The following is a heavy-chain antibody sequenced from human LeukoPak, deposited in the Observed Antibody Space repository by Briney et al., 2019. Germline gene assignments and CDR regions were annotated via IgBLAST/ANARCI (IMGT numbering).Heavy chain of an antibody. CDR2: IYSGGST. CDR1: GFTVSSNY. J-gene: IGHJ4*02. CDR3: ARDFGAGSTMIGFDY. V-gene: IGHV3-66*01. Sequence: GGSLRLSCAASGFTVSSNYMSWVRQAPGKGLEWVSVIYSGGSTYYADSVKGRFTISRDNSKNTLYLQMNSLRAEDMAVYYCARDFGAGSTMIGFDYWGQGTLVTVSS. D-gene: IGHD3-10*02.